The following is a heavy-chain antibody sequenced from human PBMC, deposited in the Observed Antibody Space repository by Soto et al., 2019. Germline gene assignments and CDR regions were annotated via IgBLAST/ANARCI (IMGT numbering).Heavy chain of an antibody. Sequence: EVQLVESGGGLVQPGGSLRLSCAGSEFTFSSFWISWVRQAPGKGLEWVANIKQDGSLKYYVDSVKGRFTISRDTAKSSVYLQMDSLRAEDTAVYYCARHMGDGYFDYGGQGSLVTVSS. J-gene: IGHJ4*02. CDR3: ARHMGDGYFDY. CDR1: EFTFSSFW. CDR2: IKQDGSLK. V-gene: IGHV3-7*01. D-gene: IGHD2-21*01.